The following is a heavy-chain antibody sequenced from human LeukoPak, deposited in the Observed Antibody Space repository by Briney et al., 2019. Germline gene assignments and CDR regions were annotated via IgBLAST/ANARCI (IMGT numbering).Heavy chain of an antibody. CDR1: GFTFSSYS. D-gene: IGHD3-16*01. Sequence: GGSLRLSCAASGFTFSSYSMNWVRQAPGKGLEWVSSISSSSSYIYYADSVKGRFTISRDNAKNSLYLQMNSLRAEDTAVYYCAPSGITLYYFDYWGQGTLVTVSS. CDR2: ISSSSSYI. CDR3: APSGITLYYFDY. V-gene: IGHV3-21*01. J-gene: IGHJ4*02.